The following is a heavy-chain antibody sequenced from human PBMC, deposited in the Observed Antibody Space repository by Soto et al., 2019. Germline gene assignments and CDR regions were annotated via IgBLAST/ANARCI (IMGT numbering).Heavy chain of an antibody. CDR2: IYYSGSI. CDR3: ASGVIH. V-gene: IGHV4-31*03. CDR1: GGSISSGGYY. J-gene: IGHJ4*02. D-gene: IGHD3-16*02. Sequence: QVQLQESGPGLVKPSQTLSLTCTVSGGSISSGGYYWSWIRQHPGKGLEWIGYIYYSGSISYNPSLKSRLMISVYSPKNQFSLKLSSVTAADPAVYYCASGVIHWGQGTLVTVSS.